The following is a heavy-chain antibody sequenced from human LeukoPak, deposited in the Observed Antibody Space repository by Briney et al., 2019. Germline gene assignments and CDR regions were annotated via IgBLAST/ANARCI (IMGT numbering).Heavy chain of an antibody. Sequence: SETLSLTCAVYGGSFSGYYWSWIRQPPGKGLEWIGEINHSGSTYYNPSLKSRVTISVDTSKNQFSLKLSSVTAADTAVYYCASRRCSTTCPEDYWGQGTLVTVSS. CDR3: ASRRCSTTCPEDY. CDR2: INHSGST. D-gene: IGHD2-2*01. CDR1: GGSFSGYY. J-gene: IGHJ4*02. V-gene: IGHV4-34*01.